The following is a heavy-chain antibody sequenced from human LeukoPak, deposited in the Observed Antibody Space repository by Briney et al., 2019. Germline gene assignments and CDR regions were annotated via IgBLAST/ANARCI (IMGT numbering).Heavy chain of an antibody. V-gene: IGHV3-21*01. D-gene: IGHD6-19*01. CDR1: GFTFSSYS. CDR3: ARLEEQWLTNDAFDI. CDR2: ISSSSSHI. Sequence: GGSLRLSCAASGFTFSSYSMNWVRQAPGKGLEWVSSISSSSSHIYYADSVKGRFTISRDNAKNSLYLQMNSLRAEDTAVYYCARLEEQWLTNDAFDIWGQGTMVTVSS. J-gene: IGHJ3*02.